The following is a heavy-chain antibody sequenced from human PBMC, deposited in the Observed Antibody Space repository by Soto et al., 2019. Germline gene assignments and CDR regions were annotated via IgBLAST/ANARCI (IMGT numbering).Heavy chain of an antibody. J-gene: IGHJ4*02. V-gene: IGHV2-5*01. CDR3: AHRPHLLGITGTPPAGYFDY. CDR2: IYWNDDK. Sequence: GSGPTLVNPTQTLTMTCTFSGFSLSTSGVGVGWIRQPPGKALEWLALIYWNDDKRYSPSLKSRLTITKDTSKNQVVLTMTNMDPVDTATYYCAHRPHLLGITGTPPAGYFDYWGQGTLVTVSS. D-gene: IGHD1-20*01. CDR1: GFSLSTSGVG.